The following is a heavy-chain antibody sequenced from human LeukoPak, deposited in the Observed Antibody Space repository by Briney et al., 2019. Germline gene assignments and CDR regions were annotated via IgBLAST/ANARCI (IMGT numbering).Heavy chain of an antibody. CDR2: ISASGAST. Sequence: GGSLRLSCAASGFTFSSYAMNWVRQAPGKGLEWVSIISASGASTYYADSVEGRFTISRDNSNNTLYLQMNSLRAEDTAIYYCAKNVAASPFRYFDSWGQGTLVTVSS. V-gene: IGHV3-23*01. J-gene: IGHJ4*02. CDR3: AKNVAASPFRYFDS. CDR1: GFTFSSYA. D-gene: IGHD6-13*01.